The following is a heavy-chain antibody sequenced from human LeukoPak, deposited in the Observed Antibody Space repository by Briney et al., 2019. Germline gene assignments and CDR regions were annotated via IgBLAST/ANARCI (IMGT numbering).Heavy chain of an antibody. V-gene: IGHV3-9*03. CDR1: GFTFDDYG. Sequence: GGSLRLSCAASGFTFDDYGMHWVRQAPGKGLEWVSGISWSSASIVYADSVKGRFTISRDNAKNYLYLQMNSLRAEDMALYYCAKAPYSSAWAGAFDFWGQGTMVTVSS. CDR2: ISWSSASI. CDR3: AKAPYSSAWAGAFDF. D-gene: IGHD6-19*01. J-gene: IGHJ3*01.